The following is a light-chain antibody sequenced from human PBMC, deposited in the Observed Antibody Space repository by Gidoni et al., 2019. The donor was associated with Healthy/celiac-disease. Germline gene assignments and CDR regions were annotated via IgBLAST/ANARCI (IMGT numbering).Light chain of an antibody. CDR3: QQYGSSPPWT. CDR2: GAS. J-gene: IGKJ1*01. V-gene: IGKV3-20*01. Sequence: EIVLTQSPATLSLSPGARATLSCRASQSVSSSYLAGYQQKPGQAPSLLIYGASSRAPGIPDRFSGSGSGTDFTLTISRLEPEDFAVYYCQQYGSSPPWTFGQGTKVEIK. CDR1: QSVSSSY.